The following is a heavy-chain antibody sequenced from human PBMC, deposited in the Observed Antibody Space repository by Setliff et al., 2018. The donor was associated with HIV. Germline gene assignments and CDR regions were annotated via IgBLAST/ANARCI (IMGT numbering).Heavy chain of an antibody. CDR3: AREHSTTWPYFDF. Sequence: ASVKVSCKASGYTFSDYDVAWVRQAPGQGLEWMGWISGYSGHTSYAQKIQGRVTMTTDTSTSTAYMELRSLRSDDKAVYFCAREHSTTWPYFDFWGQGTLVTVSS. D-gene: IGHD6-13*01. CDR2: ISGYSGHT. J-gene: IGHJ4*02. CDR1: GYTFSDYD. V-gene: IGHV1-18*01.